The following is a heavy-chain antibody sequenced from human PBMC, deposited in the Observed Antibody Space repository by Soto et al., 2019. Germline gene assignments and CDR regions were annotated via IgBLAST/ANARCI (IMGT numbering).Heavy chain of an antibody. D-gene: IGHD3-10*01. CDR1: GYTFTSYA. V-gene: IGHV1-3*01. CDR3: ARGLWYYGSGIRDWFEP. CDR2: INAGNGNT. Sequence: ASVKVSCKGSGYTFTSYALHWVRQAPGQRLEWIGWINAGNGNTKCSQNFQGRVTITRDPSDSTSYIALSTTISEDTAVYYCARGLWYYGSGIRDWFEPLAQGTLLTVSS. J-gene: IGHJ5*02.